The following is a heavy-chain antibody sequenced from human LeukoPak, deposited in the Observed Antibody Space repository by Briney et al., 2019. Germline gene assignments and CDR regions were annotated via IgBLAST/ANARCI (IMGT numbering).Heavy chain of an antibody. CDR1: GFAFSTYW. CDR3: ARAQVYYDSSGYYYLY. D-gene: IGHD3-22*01. CDR2: INSDGSST. J-gene: IGHJ4*02. Sequence: GGSLTLSCAASGFAFSTYWMHWVRQAPGKGLVGVSRINSDGSSTSYADSVKGRFTISRDNAKNTLYLQMNSLRAEDTAVYYCARAQVYYDSSGYYYLYWGQGTLVTVSS. V-gene: IGHV3-74*01.